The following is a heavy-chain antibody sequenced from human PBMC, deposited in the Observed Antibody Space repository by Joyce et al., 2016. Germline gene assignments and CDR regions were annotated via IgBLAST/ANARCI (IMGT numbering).Heavy chain of an antibody. J-gene: IGHJ4*02. D-gene: IGHD6-25*01. CDR1: GFTFGDCA. CDR2: ISWNSGRI. Sequence: EVQLVESGGGLVQPGRSLRLSCAASGFTFGDCARHWVRQAPGKGLEWVSGISWNSGRIVYADSVKGRFTISRDNGEKSLYLQLSGLSPEDTALYYCAKDGGRGYDSWGQGTLVTVSS. V-gene: IGHV3-9*01. CDR3: AKDGGRGYDS.